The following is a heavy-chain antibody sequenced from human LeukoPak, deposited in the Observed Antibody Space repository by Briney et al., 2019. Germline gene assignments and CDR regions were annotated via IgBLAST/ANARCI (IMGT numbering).Heavy chain of an antibody. Sequence: PGGSLRLSCAASGFTFSYYGMHWVRQAPGKGLEGVAFIRYDESKKSYGDSVKGRFTISRDNSKNTLYLQMNSLRTEDTAVYYCAKSHLPNAYSGTYYCDYWGQGTLVTVSS. V-gene: IGHV3-30*02. CDR1: GFTFSYYG. J-gene: IGHJ4*02. CDR3: AKSHLPNAYSGTYYCDY. CDR2: IRYDESKK. D-gene: IGHD1-26*01.